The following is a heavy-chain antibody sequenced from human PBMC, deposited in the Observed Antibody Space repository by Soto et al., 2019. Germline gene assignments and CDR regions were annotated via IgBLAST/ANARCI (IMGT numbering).Heavy chain of an antibody. CDR2: IYHSGST. J-gene: IGHJ4*02. CDR3: ASSSGSSGWYFDY. V-gene: IGHV4-4*02. Sequence: QVQLQESGPGLVKPSGTLSLTCAVSGGSISSSNWWSWVRQPPGKGLEWIGEIYHSGSTNYNPSLKSRVTISVDKSKTQVYRKLGSVTAADTAVYYCASSSGSSGWYFDYWGQGTLVTVSP. CDR1: GGSISSSNW. D-gene: IGHD6-19*01.